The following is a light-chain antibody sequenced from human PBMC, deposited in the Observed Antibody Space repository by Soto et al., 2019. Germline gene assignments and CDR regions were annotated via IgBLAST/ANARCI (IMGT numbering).Light chain of an antibody. CDR3: QHYENLPT. J-gene: IGKJ5*01. V-gene: IGKV1-33*01. CDR2: DAS. CDR1: QHINNY. Sequence: DIQITQSPASLSAAVGDRVTITCPAGQHINNYLNWYQQKTGRAPKLLIYDASNLEAGVPSRFRGSGSGTDLTFAISRLQPEDRATYYCQHYENLPTFGQGTRLEIK.